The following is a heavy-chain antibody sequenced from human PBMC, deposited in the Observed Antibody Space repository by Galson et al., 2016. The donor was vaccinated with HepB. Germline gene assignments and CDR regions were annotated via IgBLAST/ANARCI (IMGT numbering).Heavy chain of an antibody. J-gene: IGHJ5*02. CDR2: ISYDGSNI. V-gene: IGHV3-30*03. CDR3: ARGLPYNTAWYGGIGNWFDP. D-gene: IGHD6-19*01. CDR1: GFTLRNYG. Sequence: SLRLSCAVAGFTLRNYGIHWVRQAPGKGLEWVAVISYDGSNIYYLDSVKGRFTISRDNSENTVYLQMNRLRPEDTATYYCARGLPYNTAWYGGIGNWFDPWGQGTLVTVSS.